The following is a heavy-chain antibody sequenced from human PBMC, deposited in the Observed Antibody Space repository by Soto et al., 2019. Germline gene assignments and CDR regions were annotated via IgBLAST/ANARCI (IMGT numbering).Heavy chain of an antibody. J-gene: IGHJ6*03. Sequence: PGESLKISCKGSGYSFTSYWIGWVRQMPGKGLEWMGIIYPGDSDTRYSPSFQGQVTISADKSISTAYLQWSSLKASDTAMYYCVCTLPGGNYDISTGYLPMKNYYYYYYMDVWGKGTTVTVS. D-gene: IGHD3-9*01. V-gene: IGHV5-51*01. CDR1: GYSFTSYW. CDR2: IYPGDSDT. CDR3: VCTLPGGNYDISTGYLPMKNYYYYYYMDV.